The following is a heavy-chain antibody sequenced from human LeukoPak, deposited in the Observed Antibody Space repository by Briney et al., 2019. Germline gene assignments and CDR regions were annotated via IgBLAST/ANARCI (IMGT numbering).Heavy chain of an antibody. CDR3: ARKEDTAMVNRYYYGMDV. D-gene: IGHD5-18*01. J-gene: IGHJ6*02. Sequence: ASVKVSCKASGYTFTSYDMYWVRQATGQGLEWMGWMNPNSGNTGYAQKFQGRVTMTRNTSISTAYMELSGLRSEDTAVYYCARKEDTAMVNRYYYGMDVWGQGTTVTVSS. CDR1: GYTFTSYD. CDR2: MNPNSGNT. V-gene: IGHV1-8*01.